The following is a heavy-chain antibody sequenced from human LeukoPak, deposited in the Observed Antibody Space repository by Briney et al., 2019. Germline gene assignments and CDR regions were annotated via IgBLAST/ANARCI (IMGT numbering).Heavy chain of an antibody. D-gene: IGHD5-12*01. Sequence: PGGSLRLSCAASGFTFSSYAMSWVRQAPGKGLEWVSAISGSGGSTYYADSVKGRFTISRDNSKNTLYLQMNSLRAEDTAVYYCAKPDRRGYVLLRDAFDIWGQGTMVTVSS. CDR3: AKPDRRGYVLLRDAFDI. V-gene: IGHV3-23*01. J-gene: IGHJ3*02. CDR2: ISGSGGST. CDR1: GFTFSSYA.